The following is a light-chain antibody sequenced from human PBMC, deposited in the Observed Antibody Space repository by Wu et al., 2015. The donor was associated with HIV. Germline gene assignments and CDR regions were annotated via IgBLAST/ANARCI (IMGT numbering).Light chain of an antibody. CDR2: SAS. Sequence: LSCRASQSVKYNYLAWYQQKPGQAPRLLIYSASTRAAGIPDRFSGSGSGTDFTLTISRLDPEDLAVYYCQQYGTSTWTFGRGTKVEI. CDR3: QQYGTSTWT. CDR1: QSVKYNY. J-gene: IGKJ1*01. V-gene: IGKV3-20*01.